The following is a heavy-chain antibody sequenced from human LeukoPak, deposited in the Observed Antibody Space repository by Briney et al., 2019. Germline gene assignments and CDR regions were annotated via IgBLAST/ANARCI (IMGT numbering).Heavy chain of an antibody. V-gene: IGHV3-23*01. CDR1: GLTFRNYA. D-gene: IGHD4-23*01. CDR3: AKALYGGHDY. Sequence: GGSLRLPCAASGLTFRNYAMSWVRQAPGKGLECVSALSGNGNTIYYADSVKGRFTISRDNSKNTLSLQMNSLRAEDTAVYYCAKALYGGHDYWGQGTLVTVSS. J-gene: IGHJ4*02. CDR2: LSGNGNTI.